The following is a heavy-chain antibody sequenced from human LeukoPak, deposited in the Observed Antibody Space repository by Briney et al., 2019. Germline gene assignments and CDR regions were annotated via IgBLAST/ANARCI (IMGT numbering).Heavy chain of an antibody. CDR2: ISSSGSTI. CDR1: GFIFSSYE. Sequence: GGSLRLSCAASGFIFSSYEINWVRQAPGKGLEWVSYISSSGSTIYYADSVKGRFTISRDNAKNSLYLQMNNLRAEDTAVYYCAAYSYDSSGYYPNRFDPWGQGTLVIVSS. D-gene: IGHD3-22*01. CDR3: AAYSYDSSGYYPNRFDP. J-gene: IGHJ5*02. V-gene: IGHV3-48*03.